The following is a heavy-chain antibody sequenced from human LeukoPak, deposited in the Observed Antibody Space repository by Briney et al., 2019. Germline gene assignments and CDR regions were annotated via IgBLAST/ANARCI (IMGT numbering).Heavy chain of an antibody. Sequence: GTSLRLSWAASGFTFSTFGMHWVRQAPGKGLEWLALIWYDGSNTYYAASVRGRFTISRDNSKNTLWLQLSSLRAEDTALYYCARVFGAGSYMGGSDLWGPGTMVTVSS. J-gene: IGHJ3*01. CDR2: IWYDGSNT. CDR1: GFTFSTFG. D-gene: IGHD1-26*01. V-gene: IGHV3-33*01. CDR3: ARVFGAGSYMGGSDL.